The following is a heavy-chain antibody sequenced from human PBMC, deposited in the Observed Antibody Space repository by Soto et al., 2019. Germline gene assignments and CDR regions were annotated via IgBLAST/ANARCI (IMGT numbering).Heavy chain of an antibody. CDR2: LYSGGNT. Sequence: GWSLRLSCAASEFTVTNNEMSWVRQAPGKGLEWVSILYSGGNTYYADSVEGRFTISRDGSKNTLYLHMNSLRAEDTAVYYCALRRVAYADFWGQGNRVTVSA. V-gene: IGHV3-53*01. CDR3: ALRRVAYADF. CDR1: EFTVTNNE. D-gene: IGHD2-2*01. J-gene: IGHJ4*02.